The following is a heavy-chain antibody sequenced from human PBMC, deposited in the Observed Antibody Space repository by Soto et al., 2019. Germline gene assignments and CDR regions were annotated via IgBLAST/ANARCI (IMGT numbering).Heavy chain of an antibody. V-gene: IGHV1-69*02. CDR3: ARAFTRDSSYNWFDP. CDR1: GGTFSSYT. J-gene: IGHJ5*02. CDR2: IIPILGIA. D-gene: IGHD3-22*01. Sequence: ASVKVSCKASGGTFSSYTISWVRQAPGQGLEWMGRIIPILGIANYAQKFQGRVTITADKSTSTAYMELSSLRSEDTAVYYCARAFTRDSSYNWFDPWGQGTLVTVSS.